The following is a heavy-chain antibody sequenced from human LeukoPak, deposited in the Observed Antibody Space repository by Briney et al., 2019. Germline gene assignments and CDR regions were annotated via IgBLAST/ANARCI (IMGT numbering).Heavy chain of an antibody. V-gene: IGHV4-34*01. Sequence: GSLRLSCAASGFTFSGYGMHWVRQPPGKGLEWIGEINHSGSTNYNPSLKSRVTISVDTSKNQFSLKLSSVTAADTAVYYCARHERITMVRGARIGAFDIWGQGTMVTVS. J-gene: IGHJ3*02. CDR3: ARHERITMVRGARIGAFDI. D-gene: IGHD3-10*01. CDR2: INHSGST. CDR1: GFTFSGYG.